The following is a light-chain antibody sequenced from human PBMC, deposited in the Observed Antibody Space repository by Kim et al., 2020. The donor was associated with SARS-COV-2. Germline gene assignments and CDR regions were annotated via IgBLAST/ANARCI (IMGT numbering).Light chain of an antibody. J-gene: IGKJ4*01. CDR1: QSVRSY. V-gene: IGKV3-11*01. Sequence: EIVLTQSPAPLSLSPGERATLSCRASQSVRSYLAWYQQKPGQAPRLLIYDASNRATGIPARFSGSGSGTDFTLTISSLEPEDFAVYYCQQHTNWVTFGGGTKVDIK. CDR2: DAS. CDR3: QQHTNWVT.